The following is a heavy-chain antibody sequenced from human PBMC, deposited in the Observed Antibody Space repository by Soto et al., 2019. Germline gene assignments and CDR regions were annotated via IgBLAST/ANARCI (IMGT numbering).Heavy chain of an antibody. CDR3: ALTTWEAWFDP. CDR2: IYYSGSA. D-gene: IGHD4-4*01. Sequence: QVQLQESGPGLVKASQTLSLTCTVSGGSIGTGGYYWSWIRQHPGKGLEWIGYIYYSGSAYYNPSLKSRVTISVDTSKNQFSLKLSSMTAAATALYYCALTTWEAWFDPWGEGTLVTVSS. V-gene: IGHV4-31*03. J-gene: IGHJ5*02. CDR1: GGSIGTGGYY.